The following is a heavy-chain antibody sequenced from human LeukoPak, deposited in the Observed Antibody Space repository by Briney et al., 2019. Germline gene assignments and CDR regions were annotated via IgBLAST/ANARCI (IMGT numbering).Heavy chain of an antibody. Sequence: GTSVKVSCKASGFTXTNSAMQRVRQTRGQRLEWIGWIVVGSGNTNYAQKFQERVTITGDMSTSTAYMELSSLRSEDTAVYYCAADRGYGDFYGMDVWGHGTTVTVSS. V-gene: IGHV1-58*02. CDR1: GFTXTNSA. CDR2: IVVGSGNT. D-gene: IGHD4-17*01. J-gene: IGHJ6*02. CDR3: AADRGYGDFYGMDV.